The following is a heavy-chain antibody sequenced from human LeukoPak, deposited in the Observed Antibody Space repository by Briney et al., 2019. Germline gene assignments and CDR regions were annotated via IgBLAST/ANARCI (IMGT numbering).Heavy chain of an antibody. CDR2: ISYDGSNK. CDR1: GFTFSSYA. CDR3: ARNLKAPMVRGVIADC. V-gene: IGHV3-30*04. Sequence: GGSLRLSCAASGFTFSSYAMHWVRQAPGKGLEWVAVISYDGSNKYYADSVKGRFTISRDNSKNTLYLQMNSLRAEDTAVYYCARNLKAPMVRGVIADCWGQGTLVTVSS. J-gene: IGHJ4*02. D-gene: IGHD3-10*01.